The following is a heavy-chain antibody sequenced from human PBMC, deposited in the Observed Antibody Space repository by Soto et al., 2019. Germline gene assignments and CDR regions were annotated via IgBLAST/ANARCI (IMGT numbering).Heavy chain of an antibody. CDR1: GGTFSSFA. J-gene: IGHJ6*02. Sequence: QVQLVQSGAEVKKPESSVKVSCKASGGTFSSFAINWMRQAPGQGLQWLGGIMPILGTPNYAQQFQGRVTVTADESTSTSYLESSSLSAEDTAVYYCARGNAMDVWGQGTTVTVSS. CDR3: ARGNAMDV. CDR2: IMPILGTP. V-gene: IGHV1-69*01. D-gene: IGHD2-8*01.